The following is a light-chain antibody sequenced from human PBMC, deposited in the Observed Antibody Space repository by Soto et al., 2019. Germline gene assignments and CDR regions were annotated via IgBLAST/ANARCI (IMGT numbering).Light chain of an antibody. CDR2: DVS. CDR3: CSYAGSYTYV. V-gene: IGLV2-11*01. J-gene: IGLJ1*01. CDR1: SSDVGGYNY. Sequence: QAVRTQPRSVSGCPGQSVTISCTGTSSDVGGYNYVSWYQQRPGKAPKLMIYDVSKRPSGVPDRFSGSKSGNTASLTISGLQAEDEADYYCCSYAGSYTYVFGTGTKVTV.